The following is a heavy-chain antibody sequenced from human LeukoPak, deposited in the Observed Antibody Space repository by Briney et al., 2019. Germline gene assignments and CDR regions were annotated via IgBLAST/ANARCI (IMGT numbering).Heavy chain of an antibody. CDR2: ISASGANT. CDR1: RFTFSTYA. J-gene: IGHJ4*02. D-gene: IGHD1-14*01. CDR3: AKATGYLL. Sequence: GGSLRLSCAASRFTFSTYAMSWVRQSPGKGLEWVSTISASGANTYYAHSVKGRFTISRDNSKNTLYLQMNSLRAEDTAVYYCAKATGYLLWGQGTLVTVSS. V-gene: IGHV3-23*01.